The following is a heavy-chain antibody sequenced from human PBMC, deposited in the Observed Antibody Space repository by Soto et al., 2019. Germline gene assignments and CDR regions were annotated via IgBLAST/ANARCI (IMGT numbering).Heavy chain of an antibody. CDR2: MYHSGTF. CDR1: GGSIGGVGYS. Sequence: SETLSLTCAVSGGSIGGVGYSWSWIRQPPGGGLEWIGYMYHSGTFLSSPSLKTRLTMSLDMSKNQFSLTLNSMTAADTAVYYCARAQFYSGSGNYNNLMFDAWGQGIQVTVSS. CDR3: ARAQFYSGSGNYNNLMFDA. J-gene: IGHJ5*02. V-gene: IGHV4-30-2*01. D-gene: IGHD3-10*01.